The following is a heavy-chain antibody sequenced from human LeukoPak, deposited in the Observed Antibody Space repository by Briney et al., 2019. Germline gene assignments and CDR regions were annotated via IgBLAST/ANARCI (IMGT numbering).Heavy chain of an antibody. J-gene: IGHJ6*02. CDR3: ARNIRYFDLDV. Sequence: GGSLRLSCAASGFTFSSYALNWVRQAPGQGLEWLSAISGSGGSTYYADSVKGRFTISRDNSKNTLYLQMNSLRAEDTAVFFCARNIRYFDLDVWGQGTTVTVSS. V-gene: IGHV3-23*01. CDR2: ISGSGGST. CDR1: GFTFSSYA. D-gene: IGHD3-9*01.